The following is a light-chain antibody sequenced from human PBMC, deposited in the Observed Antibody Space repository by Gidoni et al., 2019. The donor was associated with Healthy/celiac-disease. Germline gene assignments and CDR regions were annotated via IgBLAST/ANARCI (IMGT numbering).Light chain of an antibody. V-gene: IGKV3-20*01. J-gene: IGKJ3*01. CDR2: GAS. CDR3: QQYGGSPPFT. CDR1: QSVSSSY. Sequence: EIVLTQSPDTLSLSPGESATLSCRASQSVSSSYLAWYQQKPGQAPRLLIYGASSRATGIPDRFTGSGSGTDFTLTISRLEPEDFAVYYCQQYGGSPPFTFGPGTKVDIK.